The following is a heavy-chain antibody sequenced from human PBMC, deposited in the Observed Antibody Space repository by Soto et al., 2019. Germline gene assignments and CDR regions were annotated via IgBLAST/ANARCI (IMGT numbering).Heavy chain of an antibody. CDR3: ARGDIVLVPAAIHHTRDYYGMDV. Sequence: LRLCCAASGFTFSSCAMGWVRQAPGKGLEWVSDIIDSGGTTYYADSVKGRFTISRDNSKNTLYLQMNSLRAEDTAVYYCARGDIVLVPAAIHHTRDYYGMDVWGQGTTVTVSS. CDR2: IIDSGGTT. J-gene: IGHJ6*02. CDR1: GFTFSSCA. V-gene: IGHV3-23*01. D-gene: IGHD2-2*01.